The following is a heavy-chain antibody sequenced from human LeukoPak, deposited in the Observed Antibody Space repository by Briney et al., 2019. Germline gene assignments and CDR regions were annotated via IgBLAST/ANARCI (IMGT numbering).Heavy chain of an antibody. J-gene: IGHJ3*02. Sequence: SETLSLTCTVSGGSISSSSYYWGGIRQPPGKGLEWIGTIHYSGSNHYNPSLKSRGTMSVDTSKNQFSLKLTSVTAADTAVYYCARTGKNVFDIWGQGTMVTVSS. V-gene: IGHV4-39*01. CDR1: GGSISSSSYY. CDR3: ARTGKNVFDI. CDR2: IHYSGSN.